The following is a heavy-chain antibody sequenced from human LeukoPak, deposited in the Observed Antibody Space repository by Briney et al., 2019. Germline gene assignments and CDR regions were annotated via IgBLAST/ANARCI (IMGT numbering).Heavy chain of an antibody. V-gene: IGHV3-72*01. J-gene: IGHJ3*02. Sequence: GGSLRLSCTVSGFTVSTNSMSWVRQTPGKGLEWVGRTRNKANSYTTEYAASVKGRFTISRDDSKNSLYLQMNSLKTEDTAVYYCAREEYYYDSSGRESPAFDIWGQGTMVTVSS. D-gene: IGHD3-22*01. CDR3: AREEYYYDSSGRESPAFDI. CDR2: TRNKANSYTT. CDR1: GFTVSTNS.